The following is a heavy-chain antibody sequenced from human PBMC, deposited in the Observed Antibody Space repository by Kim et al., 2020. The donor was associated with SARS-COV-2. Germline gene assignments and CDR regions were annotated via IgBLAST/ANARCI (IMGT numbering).Heavy chain of an antibody. D-gene: IGHD3-22*01. CDR1: GFTFSGSA. J-gene: IGHJ4*02. V-gene: IGHV3-73*01. Sequence: GGSLRLSCAASGFTFSGSAMHWVRQASGKGLEWVGRIRSKANSYATAYAASVKGRFTISRDDSKNTAYLQMNSLKTEDTAVYYCTRRREIYYYDSSGYSSPDYWGQGTLVTVSS. CDR3: TRRREIYYYDSSGYSSPDY. CDR2: IRSKANSYAT.